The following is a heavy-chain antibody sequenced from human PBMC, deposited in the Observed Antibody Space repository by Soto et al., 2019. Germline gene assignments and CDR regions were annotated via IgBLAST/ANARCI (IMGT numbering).Heavy chain of an antibody. D-gene: IGHD4-17*01. V-gene: IGHV4-59*01. J-gene: IGHJ4*02. CDR2: IYYSGST. Sequence: PSETLSLTCTVSGGSISSYYLSWIRQPPGKGLEWIGYIYYSGSTNYNPSLKSRVTISVDTSKNQFSLKLSSVTAADTAVYYCARDRDYRFDYWGQGTLVTVSS. CDR1: GGSISSYY. CDR3: ARDRDYRFDY.